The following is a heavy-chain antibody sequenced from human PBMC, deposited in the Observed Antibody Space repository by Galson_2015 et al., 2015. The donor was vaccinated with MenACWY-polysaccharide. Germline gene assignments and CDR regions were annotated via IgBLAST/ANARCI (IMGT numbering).Heavy chain of an antibody. CDR3: ARDSGIAGADDY. V-gene: IGHV3-21*06. Sequence: SLRLSCAASGFTFSYYYMNWVRQPPGKGLEWVSSISSNSDFIYYADSVKGRFTISRDNAKNSLHLQMNSLRDDDTAVYYCARDSGIAGADDYWGQGTLVTVSS. J-gene: IGHJ4*02. CDR2: ISSNSDFI. CDR1: GFTFSYYY. D-gene: IGHD6-13*01.